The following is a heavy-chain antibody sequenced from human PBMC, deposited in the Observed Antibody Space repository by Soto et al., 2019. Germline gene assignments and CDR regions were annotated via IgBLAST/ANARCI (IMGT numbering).Heavy chain of an antibody. CDR3: ARGRGYGDGIDY. CDR1: GGSVSSGNHY. CDR2: VFYSGSD. V-gene: IGHV4-61*01. Sequence: QVQLQESGPGLVKPSETLSLTCTVSGGSVSSGNHYWSWIRQPPGKELEFIAYVFYSGSDNYNPSLKSRVAASLDTSKNQFALNLRSVTAADTAVYYCARGRGYGDGIDYWGQGTLVTVSS. J-gene: IGHJ4*02. D-gene: IGHD5-18*01.